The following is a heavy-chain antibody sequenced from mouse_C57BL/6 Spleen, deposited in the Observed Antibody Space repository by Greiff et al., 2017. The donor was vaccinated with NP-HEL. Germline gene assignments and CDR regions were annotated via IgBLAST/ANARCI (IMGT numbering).Heavy chain of an antibody. CDR1: GENGKREG. CDR2: IDPNSGGT. V-gene: IGHV1-72*01. CDR3: ASTTIFYAMDY. D-gene: IGHD2-1*01. J-gene: IGHJ4*01. Sequence: QVQLQQPGAELVKPGASVKRGGKEEGENGKREGRKGGKKKDGRRLEWIGRIDPNSGGTKYNEKFKSKATLTVDKPSSTAYMQLSSLTSEDSAVYYCASTTIFYAMDYWGQGTSVTVSS.